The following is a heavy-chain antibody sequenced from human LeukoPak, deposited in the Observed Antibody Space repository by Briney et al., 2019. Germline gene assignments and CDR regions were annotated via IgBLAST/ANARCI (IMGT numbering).Heavy chain of an antibody. CDR1: GYTFTSYG. D-gene: IGHD4-23*01. CDR3: ARGPLFGATVVGLFDY. Sequence: SVKVSCKASGYTFTSYGISWVRQAPGQGLEWMGRIIPILGIANYAQKFQGRVTITADKSTSTAYMELSSLRSEDTAVYYCARGPLFGATVVGLFDYWGQGTLVTVSS. CDR2: IIPILGIA. V-gene: IGHV1-69*04. J-gene: IGHJ4*02.